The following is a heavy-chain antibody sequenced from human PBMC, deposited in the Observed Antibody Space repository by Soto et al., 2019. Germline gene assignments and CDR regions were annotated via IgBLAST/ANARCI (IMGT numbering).Heavy chain of an antibody. Sequence: SETLSLTCAVYGGSFSGYYWSWIRQPPGKGLEWIGEINHSGSTNYNPSLKSRVTISVDTSKNQFSLKLSSVTAADTAVYYCASSGYRYGKRYFDYWGQGTLVTVSS. V-gene: IGHV4-34*01. J-gene: IGHJ4*02. CDR2: INHSGST. CDR1: GGSFSGYY. D-gene: IGHD5-18*01. CDR3: ASSGYRYGKRYFDY.